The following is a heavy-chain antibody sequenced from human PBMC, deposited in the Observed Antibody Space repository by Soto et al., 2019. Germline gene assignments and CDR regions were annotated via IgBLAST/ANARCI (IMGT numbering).Heavy chain of an antibody. CDR2: IYYSGTT. J-gene: IGHJ6*02. D-gene: IGHD5-12*01. V-gene: IGHV4-31*03. CDR3: ARDTSGYDKMDV. Sequence: QVQLQESGPGLVKPSQTLSLTCTVSGVSISSGGHYWTWIRQQSGKGLEWIGYIYYSGTTYYNPSLKSRVTISVDTSENHFSLKLSSVTAADTAVYYCARDTSGYDKMDVWGQGTTVTVSS. CDR1: GVSISSGGHY.